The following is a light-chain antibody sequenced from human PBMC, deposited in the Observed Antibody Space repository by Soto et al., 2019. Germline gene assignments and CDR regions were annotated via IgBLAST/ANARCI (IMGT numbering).Light chain of an antibody. CDR2: EVN. V-gene: IGLV2-14*01. CDR3: AAWDDSLSGPV. J-gene: IGLJ2*01. Sequence: QSALTQPASVSGSPGQSITISCTGTSSDVGAYNFVSWYQQYPGKAPKVMIYEVNNRPSGVSNRFSGSKSGNTASLTISGLRSDDEATYYCAAWDDSLSGPVFGGGTKLTVL. CDR1: SSDVGAYNF.